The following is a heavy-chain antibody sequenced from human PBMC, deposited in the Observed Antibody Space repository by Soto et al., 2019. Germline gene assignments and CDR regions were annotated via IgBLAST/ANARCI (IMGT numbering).Heavy chain of an antibody. CDR2: IWSDGSNK. V-gene: IGHV3-33*01. CDR3: AREVLVRGIKYHAMDV. CDR1: GFTFSSYG. D-gene: IGHD3-10*01. J-gene: IGHJ6*02. Sequence: QVQLVESGGGVVQPGRSLSLSCAASGFTFSSYGIHWVGQAPGKGLEWVAVIWSDGSNKYYADSVKGRFTISRDNTKNTLYLQMNSLRAEDTAVYYCAREVLVRGIKYHAMDVWGQGTTVTVSS.